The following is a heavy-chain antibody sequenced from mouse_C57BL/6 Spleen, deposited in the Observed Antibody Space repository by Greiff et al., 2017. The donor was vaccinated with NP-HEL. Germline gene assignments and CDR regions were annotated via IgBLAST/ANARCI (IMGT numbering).Heavy chain of an antibody. CDR2: IDPEDGET. CDR3: ANIPPYYYGSSYYFDY. CDR1: GFNIKDYY. Sequence: EVQLQQSGAELVKPGASVKLSCTASGFNIKDYYMHWVKQRTEQGLEWIGRIDPEDGETKYAPKFQGKATITADTSSNTAYLQLSSLPSQDTAVYYCANIPPYYYGSSYYFDYWGQGTTLTVSS. D-gene: IGHD1-1*01. J-gene: IGHJ2*01. V-gene: IGHV14-2*01.